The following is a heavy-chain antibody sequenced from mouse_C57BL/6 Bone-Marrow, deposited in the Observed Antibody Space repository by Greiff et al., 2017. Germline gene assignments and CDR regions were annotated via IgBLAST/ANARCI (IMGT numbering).Heavy chain of an antibody. Sequence: VQLQQPGAELVKPGASVKMSCKASGYTFTSYWITWVKQRPGHGLEWIGDIYPGSGSTNYNEKFKSKATLTVDTSSSTAYMQLSSLTSEDSAVYYCARWGITTVVEAMDYWGQGTSVTVSS. V-gene: IGHV1-55*01. J-gene: IGHJ4*01. CDR2: IYPGSGST. D-gene: IGHD1-1*01. CDR1: GYTFTSYW. CDR3: ARWGITTVVEAMDY.